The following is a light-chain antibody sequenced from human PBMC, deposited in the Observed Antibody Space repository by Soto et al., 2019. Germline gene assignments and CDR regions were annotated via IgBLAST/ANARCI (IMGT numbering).Light chain of an antibody. Sequence: QAVVTQEPSLTVSPGGTVTLTCASSTGAVTSGYYPNWFQQKPGQAPRALIYSTSNKQSWTPARFSGSLLGYKAALTLSGVQPEDEADYYCLLYYGGAQRVFGGGTKVTVL. CDR2: STS. CDR3: LLYYGGAQRV. J-gene: IGLJ2*01. CDR1: TGAVTSGYY. V-gene: IGLV7-43*01.